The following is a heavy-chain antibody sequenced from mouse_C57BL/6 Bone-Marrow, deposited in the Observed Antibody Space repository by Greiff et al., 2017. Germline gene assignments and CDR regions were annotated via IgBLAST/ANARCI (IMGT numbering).Heavy chain of an antibody. D-gene: IGHD1-1*01. V-gene: IGHV1-50*01. CDR1: GYTFTSYW. CDR3: ARGFITTVVAYYYAMDY. J-gene: IGHJ4*01. Sequence: VQLQQPGAELVKPGASVKLSCKASGYTFTSYWMQWVKQRPGQGLEWIGEIDPSDSYTNYNQKFKGKATLTVDTSSSTAYMQLSSLTSEDSAVYYCARGFITTVVAYYYAMDYWGQGTSVTVSS. CDR2: IDPSDSYT.